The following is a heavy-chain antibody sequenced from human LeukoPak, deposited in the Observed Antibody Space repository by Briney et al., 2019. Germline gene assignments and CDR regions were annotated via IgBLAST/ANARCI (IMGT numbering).Heavy chain of an antibody. D-gene: IGHD5-12*01. J-gene: IGHJ6*04. Sequence: SVKVSCKASGGTFISYAISWVRQAPGQGLEWMGGIIPIFGTANYAQKFQGRVTITADESTSTAYMELSSLRSEDTAVYYCARGRGVHQTSVDDYYGMDVWGKGTTVTVSS. CDR3: ARGRGVHQTSVDDYYGMDV. CDR2: IIPIFGTA. CDR1: GGTFISYA. V-gene: IGHV1-69*13.